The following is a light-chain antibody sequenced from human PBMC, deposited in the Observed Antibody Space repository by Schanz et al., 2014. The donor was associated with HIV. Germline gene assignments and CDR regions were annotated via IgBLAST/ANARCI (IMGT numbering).Light chain of an antibody. J-gene: IGLJ3*02. V-gene: IGLV1-40*01. CDR3: QSFDSSLNGVV. CDR1: SSNIGAGYD. CDR2: GNS. Sequence: QSVLTQPPSVSGAPGQRVTISCTGNSSNIGAGYDVHWYQHLPGAAPKLLIFGNSNRPSGVPDRFSGSKSGTSASLAISGLQAEDEADYFCQSFDSSLNGVVFGGGTKLTVL.